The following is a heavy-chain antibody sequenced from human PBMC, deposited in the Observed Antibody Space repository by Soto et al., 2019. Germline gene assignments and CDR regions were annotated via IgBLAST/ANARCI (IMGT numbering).Heavy chain of an antibody. Sequence: QVQLVQSGVEVREPGASVKVSCKAVRYIFTNYGVSWVRQAPGQGLEWMGLITTYNGNTEYAQKFQGRVTMTTDASTSTAYMELGSLRSDDTAIYYCARALTGYGMDVWGQGTTVTVSS. CDR3: ARALTGYGMDV. J-gene: IGHJ6*02. V-gene: IGHV1-18*01. CDR2: ITTYNGNT. CDR1: RYIFTNYG.